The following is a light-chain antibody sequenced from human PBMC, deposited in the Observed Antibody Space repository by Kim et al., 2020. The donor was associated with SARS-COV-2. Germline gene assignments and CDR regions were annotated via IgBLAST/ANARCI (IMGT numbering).Light chain of an antibody. V-gene: IGLV3-1*01. J-gene: IGLJ3*02. CDR2: QDT. CDR3: QAWDSSPNWV. CDR1: KLGDKY. Sequence: SYELTQPPSVSMSPGQTASITCSGDKLGDKYACWYQQKPGQSPVLVIYQDTKRPSGIPERFSGSNSGNTATLTISGTQAMDEADYYCQAWDSSPNWVFGGGTQLTVL.